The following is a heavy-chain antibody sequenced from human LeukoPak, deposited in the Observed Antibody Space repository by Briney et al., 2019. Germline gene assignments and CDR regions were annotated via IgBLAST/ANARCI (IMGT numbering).Heavy chain of an antibody. CDR2: IYYTGST. Sequence: SETLSLTCTVSGASISEYYWSWIRQPPGKAVEWFGYIYYTGSTKYNPSLESRVTISIDTSKNHLYLNLSSVTAADTAIYYCARHSRAYSSTSGTFEYWGQGTLVTVSS. V-gene: IGHV4-59*08. D-gene: IGHD2-2*01. J-gene: IGHJ4*02. CDR3: ARHSRAYSSTSGTFEY. CDR1: GASISEYY.